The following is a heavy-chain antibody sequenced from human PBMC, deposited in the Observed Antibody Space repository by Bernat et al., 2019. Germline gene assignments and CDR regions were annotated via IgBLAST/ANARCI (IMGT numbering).Heavy chain of an antibody. CDR3: ARDFPGGSYWYFDL. V-gene: IGHV3-66*01. CDR1: GFTVSSNY. D-gene: IGHD2-8*02. CDR2: IYSGGST. J-gene: IGHJ2*01. Sequence: EVQLVESGGGLVQPGGSLRLSCAASGFTVSSNYMSWVRQAPGKGLEWVSVIYSGGSTYYADSVKSRFTISRDNSKNTLYLQMNSLRAEDTAVYYCARDFPGGSYWYFDLWGRGTLVTVSS.